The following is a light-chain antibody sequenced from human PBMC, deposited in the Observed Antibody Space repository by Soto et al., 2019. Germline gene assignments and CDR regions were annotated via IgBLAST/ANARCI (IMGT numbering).Light chain of an antibody. CDR2: DVS. Sequence: EIVLTQSPVTLSLSPGERATLSCRASQSVSSRLAWYQQKPGQAPRLLIYDVSNRATGIPARFSGSGSGTDFTLTISRLEPEDFAVYYCQQYARPPYAFGQGTKVDIK. V-gene: IGKV3-11*01. CDR3: QQYARPPYA. CDR1: QSVSSR. J-gene: IGKJ2*01.